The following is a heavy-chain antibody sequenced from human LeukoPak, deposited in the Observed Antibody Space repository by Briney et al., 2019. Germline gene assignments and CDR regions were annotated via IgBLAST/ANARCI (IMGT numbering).Heavy chain of an antibody. Sequence: GGSLRLSCAVSGFTLNSNAMCGVRQAPAKGGDWVSAISLIGVTTYYADSVEGRFTISRDTSKNTLYLQMNTRKPGDTAVYYCAKEEVPSDYWGEGTLLTVS. CDR2: ISLIGVTT. CDR1: GFTLNSNA. CDR3: AKEEVPSDY. D-gene: IGHD2-2*01. J-gene: IGHJ4*02. V-gene: IGHV3-23*01.